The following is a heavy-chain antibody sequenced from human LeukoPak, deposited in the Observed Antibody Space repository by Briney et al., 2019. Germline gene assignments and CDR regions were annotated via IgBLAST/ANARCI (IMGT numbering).Heavy chain of an antibody. Sequence: ASVKVSCKASGYTFTSYGISWVRQAPGQGREWMGWISAYNGNTNYAQKLQGRVTMTTDTSTSTAYMELRSLRYDDTAVYYCARDTSSNWFDPWGQGTLVTVSS. J-gene: IGHJ5*02. V-gene: IGHV1-18*01. CDR3: ARDTSSNWFDP. CDR1: GYTFTSYG. CDR2: ISAYNGNT.